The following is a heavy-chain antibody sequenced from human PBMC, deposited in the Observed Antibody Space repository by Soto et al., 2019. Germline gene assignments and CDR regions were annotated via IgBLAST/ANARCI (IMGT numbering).Heavy chain of an antibody. CDR1: GFSLSTDGMC. Sequence: SGPTLVNPTQTLTLTCTFSGFSLSTDGMCVSWIRQPPGQALEWLALIDWDDDKYYSPSLKTRLTISKDTSKNQVVLMMTNMDPVDTATYFCARTICSILMPTPPGMAVWGQGIRVTVSS. CDR3: ARTICSILMPTPPGMAV. J-gene: IGHJ6*02. V-gene: IGHV2-70*12. D-gene: IGHD1-1*01. CDR2: IDWDDDK.